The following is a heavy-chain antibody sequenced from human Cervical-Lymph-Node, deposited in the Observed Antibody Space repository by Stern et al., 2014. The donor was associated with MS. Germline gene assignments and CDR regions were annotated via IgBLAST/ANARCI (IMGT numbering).Heavy chain of an antibody. D-gene: IGHD1-1*01. Sequence: EVQLVQSGGGVIQPGGSLRLSCTASGFTVSRDYMTWVRQAPGKGLEWVSLITNVWSAFYEDSVKVRFTISRDDSKNTVYLHRTSLRAEDTAMYYCARDTSSPERSDWWGQGTLVTVSS. V-gene: IGHV3-53*01. CDR3: ARDTSSPERSDW. CDR1: GFTVSRDY. CDR2: ITNVWSA. J-gene: IGHJ4*02.